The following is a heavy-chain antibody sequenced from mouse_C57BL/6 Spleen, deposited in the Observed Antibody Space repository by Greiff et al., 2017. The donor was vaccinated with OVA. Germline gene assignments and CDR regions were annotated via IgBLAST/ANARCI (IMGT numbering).Heavy chain of an antibody. CDR1: GYTFTSYW. J-gene: IGHJ1*03. D-gene: IGHD2-4*01. Sequence: QVQLQQPGAELVKPGASVKLSCKASGYTFTSYWMHWVKQRPGQGLEWIGVIHPNSGSTNYNQKFKSKATLTVDKSSSTAYMQLSSLTSEDSAVYYCARIGDYDSYWYFDVWGTGTTVTVSS. V-gene: IGHV1-64*01. CDR3: ARIGDYDSYWYFDV. CDR2: IHPNSGST.